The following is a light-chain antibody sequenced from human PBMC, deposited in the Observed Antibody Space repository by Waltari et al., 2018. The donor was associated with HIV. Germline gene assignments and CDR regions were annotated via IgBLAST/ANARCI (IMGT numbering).Light chain of an antibody. Sequence: SYVLTQPPSVSVAPGQTARFTCGGNNIGSKSVHWYQQKPGQAPLLVLFDDSDRPSGIPERCSGSNSGNTATLTISRVEAGDEADYYCQVWDSSSDVVFGGGTKLTVL. CDR1: NIGSKS. CDR3: QVWDSSSDVV. V-gene: IGLV3-21*02. J-gene: IGLJ2*01. CDR2: DDS.